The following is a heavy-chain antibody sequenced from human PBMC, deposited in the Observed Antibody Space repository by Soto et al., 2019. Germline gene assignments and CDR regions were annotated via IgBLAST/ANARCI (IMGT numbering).Heavy chain of an antibody. D-gene: IGHD1-26*01. CDR1: GFTFSSYG. J-gene: IGHJ3*02. Sequence: GGSLRLSCAASGFTFSSYGMHWVRQAPGKGLEWVAVIWYDGSNKYYADSVKGRFTISRDNSKNTLYLQMNSLRAEDTAVYYCARDNGPQWERQRRDAFDIWGQGTMVTVSS. CDR3: ARDNGPQWERQRRDAFDI. V-gene: IGHV3-33*01. CDR2: IWYDGSNK.